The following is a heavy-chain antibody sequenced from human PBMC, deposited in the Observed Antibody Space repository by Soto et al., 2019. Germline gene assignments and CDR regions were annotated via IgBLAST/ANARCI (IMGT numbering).Heavy chain of an antibody. Sequence: EVQLLESGGGLVQPGGSLRLCCAASGFTFSSYAMSWVRQAPGKGLEWVSAISGSGGSTYYADSVKGRFTISRDNSKNTLYLQMNSLRAEDTAVYYCAKGGWGGYDFFGYWGQGTLVTVSS. CDR1: GFTFSSYA. CDR2: ISGSGGST. V-gene: IGHV3-23*01. CDR3: AKGGWGGYDFFGY. J-gene: IGHJ4*02. D-gene: IGHD5-12*01.